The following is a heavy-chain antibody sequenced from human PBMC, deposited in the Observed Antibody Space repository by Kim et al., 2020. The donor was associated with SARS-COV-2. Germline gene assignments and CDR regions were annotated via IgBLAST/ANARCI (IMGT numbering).Heavy chain of an antibody. Sequence: GGSLRLSCAASGFTFSSYGLHWVRQAPGKGLEWVAVISYDGSNEYYADSVKGRFTISRDNSKNTLYLQMNSLRADDTAVYYCARVVEGAVASTGAPDYWGQGTLVTVSS. CDR2: ISYDGSNE. D-gene: IGHD6-19*01. J-gene: IGHJ4*02. V-gene: IGHV3-33*05. CDR3: ARVVEGAVASTGAPDY. CDR1: GFTFSSYG.